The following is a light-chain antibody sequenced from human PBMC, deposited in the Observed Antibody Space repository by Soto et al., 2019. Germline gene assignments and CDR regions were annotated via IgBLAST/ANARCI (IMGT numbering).Light chain of an antibody. Sequence: EIVLTQSPGTLSLSAGERATLTCRASQSVSSNYLAWYQQKPGQAPKVLIYRASIRATGIPDRFTGRVSGTDFTLTISRLEPEDFAVYYCQQYNNWPPVTFGPGTKWIS. CDR2: RAS. CDR3: QQYNNWPPVT. V-gene: IGKV3-20*01. CDR1: QSVSSNY. J-gene: IGKJ3*01.